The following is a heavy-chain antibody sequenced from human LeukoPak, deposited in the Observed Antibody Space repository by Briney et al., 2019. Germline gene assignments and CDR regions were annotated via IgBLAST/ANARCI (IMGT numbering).Heavy chain of an antibody. Sequence: GGSLRLSCAASGFTFSSYSMNWVRQAPGKGLEWVSYISSSSSTIYYADSVKGRFTISRDNAKNSLYLQMNSLRAEDTAVYYCARDWVRFLNWFDPWGQGTLVTVSS. V-gene: IGHV3-48*01. CDR1: GFTFSSYS. D-gene: IGHD3-3*01. J-gene: IGHJ5*02. CDR2: ISSSSSTI. CDR3: ARDWVRFLNWFDP.